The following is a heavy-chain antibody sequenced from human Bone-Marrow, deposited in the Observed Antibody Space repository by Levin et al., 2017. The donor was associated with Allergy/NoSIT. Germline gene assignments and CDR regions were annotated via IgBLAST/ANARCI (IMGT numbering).Heavy chain of an antibody. V-gene: IGHV2-5*02. CDR2: VHWDDDA. CDR3: AHSTEDYYGAPPKVDS. Sequence: SGPTLVKPTQTLTLTCTFSEFSVDSGEVGVGWIRQAPGKALEWLALVHWDDDARYNPSLKTRLTITRDTSKRQVVLTMSNMDPVDTGTYYCAHSTEDYYGAPPKVDSWGPGILVTVSS. J-gene: IGHJ4*02. CDR1: EFSVDSGEVG. D-gene: IGHD1-26*01.